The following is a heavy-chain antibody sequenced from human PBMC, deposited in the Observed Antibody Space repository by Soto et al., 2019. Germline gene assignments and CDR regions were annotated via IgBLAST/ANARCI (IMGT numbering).Heavy chain of an antibody. CDR1: GFTFSSYG. Sequence: PGGSLRLSCAASGFTFSSYGMHWVRQAPGKGREWVALISYDGSNKYYADSVKGRFTISRDNSKNTLSLQVSSLRPEDTAVYYCAKDRDSSGWFSGYYYGVDVWGQGTTVTVSS. J-gene: IGHJ6*02. CDR3: AKDRDSSGWFSGYYYGVDV. D-gene: IGHD6-19*01. V-gene: IGHV3-30*18. CDR2: ISYDGSNK.